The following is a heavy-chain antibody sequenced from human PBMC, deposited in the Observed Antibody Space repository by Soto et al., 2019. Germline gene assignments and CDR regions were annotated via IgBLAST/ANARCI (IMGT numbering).Heavy chain of an antibody. V-gene: IGHV4-39*01. Sequence: SETLSLTCTVSGGSISSSSYYWGWIRQPPGKGLEWIGSIYYGGSTYYNPSLKSRVTISVDTSKNQLSLKLSSVTAADTAVYYWARQRCTNGVGFRLIDYWGQGTLVTVSS. CDR2: IYYGGST. CDR1: GGSISSSSYY. D-gene: IGHD2-8*01. CDR3: ARQRCTNGVGFRLIDY. J-gene: IGHJ4*02.